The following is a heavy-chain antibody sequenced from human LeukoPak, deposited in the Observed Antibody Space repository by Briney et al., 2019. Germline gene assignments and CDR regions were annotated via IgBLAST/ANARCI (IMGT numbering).Heavy chain of an antibody. D-gene: IGHD6-6*01. CDR2: IRYDGSNK. J-gene: IGHJ5*02. CDR1: GFTFSSYG. CDR3: AKDLLNRYSSSSGLWFDP. V-gene: IGHV3-30*02. Sequence: GGSLRLSCAASGFTFSSYGMHWVRQAPGKGLEWVAFIRYDGSNKYYADSVKGRFTISRDNSKNTLYLQMNSLRAEDTAVYYCAKDLLNRYSSSSGLWFDPWAREPWSPSPQ.